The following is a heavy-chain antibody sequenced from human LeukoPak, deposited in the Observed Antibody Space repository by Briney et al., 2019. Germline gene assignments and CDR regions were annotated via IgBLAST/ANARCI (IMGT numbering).Heavy chain of an antibody. CDR2: IKTKTDGGTT. D-gene: IGHD5-12*01. Sequence: GGSLRLSCAASGFTFSNAWMTWVRQAPGKGLEWVGRIKTKTDGGTTDYAAPVKGRFTISRDDSKNTLYLQMSSLKTEDTAVYYCTTGGRSGYYTWFDPWGQGTLVTVSS. CDR3: TTGGRSGYYTWFDP. CDR1: GFTFSNAW. J-gene: IGHJ5*02. V-gene: IGHV3-15*01.